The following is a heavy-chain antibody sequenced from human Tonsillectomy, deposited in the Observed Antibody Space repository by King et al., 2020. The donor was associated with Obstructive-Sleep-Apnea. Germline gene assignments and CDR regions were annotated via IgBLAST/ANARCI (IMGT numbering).Heavy chain of an antibody. J-gene: IGHJ4*02. CDR1: GFSFSNHW. CDR2: IKQDGSET. Sequence: VQLVESGGGLVQPGGSLRLSCTASGFSFSNHWMTWVRQAPGQGLEWVANIKQDGSETYYGDSVKGRFTISRDNAKSSVFLQMNSLRAEDTAVYFCARDRAVSTPFDLVIPPADLDHWGQGSLVTVSS. V-gene: IGHV3-7*01. CDR3: ARDRAVSTPFDLVIPPADLDH. D-gene: IGHD2-2*01.